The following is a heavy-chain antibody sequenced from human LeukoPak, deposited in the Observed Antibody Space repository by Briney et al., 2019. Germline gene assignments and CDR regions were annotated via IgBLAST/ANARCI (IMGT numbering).Heavy chain of an antibody. D-gene: IGHD3-10*01. CDR3: ARDGGYYGSGSYYNPSY. V-gene: IGHV3-30-3*01. CDR2: ISYDGSNK. CDR1: GFTFSSYA. Sequence: GGSLRLSCAASGFTFSSYAMHWVRQAPGKGLEWVAVISYDGSNKYYADSVKGRFTISRDDSKNTLYLQMNSLRAEDTAVYYCARDGGYYGSGSYYNPSYWGQGTLVTVSS. J-gene: IGHJ4*02.